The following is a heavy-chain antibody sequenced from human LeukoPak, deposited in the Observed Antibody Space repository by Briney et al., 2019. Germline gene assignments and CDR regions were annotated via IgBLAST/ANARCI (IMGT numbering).Heavy chain of an antibody. D-gene: IGHD3-3*01. CDR1: GGTFSNYA. J-gene: IGHJ4*02. V-gene: IGHV1-69*13. Sequence: SVKVSCKASGGTFSNYAISWVRQAPGQGLEWMGGIITNYGTTNYAQTYQGRVTITADESTTTVYMELSSLRSEDTAVYYCARPRTYYDFWRGYPPFDYWGQGTLVTVSS. CDR3: ARPRTYYDFWRGYPPFDY. CDR2: IITNYGTT.